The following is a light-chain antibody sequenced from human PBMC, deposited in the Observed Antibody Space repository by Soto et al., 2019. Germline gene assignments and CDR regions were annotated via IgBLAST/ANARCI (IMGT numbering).Light chain of an antibody. V-gene: IGLV1-40*01. CDR2: DNT. J-gene: IGLJ2*01. CDR3: QSYDSSLSGSVV. CDR1: SSNIGAGFD. Sequence: QSALTQPPSVSGAPGQRVTISCTGTSSNIGAGFDVHWYQKVPGTAPKLLIFDNTNRPSGVSDRFSASRSGTSASLAITGLQAGDEADYFCQSYDSSLSGSVVFGGGTKVTVL.